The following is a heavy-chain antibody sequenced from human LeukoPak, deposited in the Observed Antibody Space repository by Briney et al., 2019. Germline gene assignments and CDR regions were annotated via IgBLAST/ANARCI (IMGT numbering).Heavy chain of an antibody. Sequence: SETLSLTCTVSGGSISSYYWSWIRQPPGKGLEWIGYIYYSGSTYYNPSLKSRVTISVDTSKNQFSLKLNSVTAADTAVYYCARTGGTIDYWGQGTLVTVSS. CDR1: GGSISSYY. V-gene: IGHV4-59*08. J-gene: IGHJ4*02. CDR2: IYYSGST. CDR3: ARTGGTIDY. D-gene: IGHD2-8*02.